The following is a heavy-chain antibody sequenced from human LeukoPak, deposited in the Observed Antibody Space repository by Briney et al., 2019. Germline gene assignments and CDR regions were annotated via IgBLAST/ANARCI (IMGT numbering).Heavy chain of an antibody. V-gene: IGHV1-3*01. J-gene: IGHJ4*02. Sequence: ASVKVSCKASGYTFSNYAMHWVRQAPGQSLEWMGWINAGNGNTKYSQKFQGRVTITGDTSASTAYMEVSSLRSDDTAVYYCARDFITMVRGVIGYWGQGTLVTVSS. CDR1: GYTFSNYA. CDR3: ARDFITMVRGVIGY. CDR2: INAGNGNT. D-gene: IGHD3-10*01.